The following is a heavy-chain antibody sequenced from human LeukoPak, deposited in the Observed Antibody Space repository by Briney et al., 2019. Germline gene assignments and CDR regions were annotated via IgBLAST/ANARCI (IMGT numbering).Heavy chain of an antibody. Sequence: GESLKISCKCSGYSFTNYWIGWVRQMPGKGLEVMGIIYSAGSYTRYSPSFQAHLTISTHKSNTTSSVQWSSLKASDTAMYYCARGQLLYGGNSHAFDVWGQGTMVTVSS. CDR2: IYSAGSYT. V-gene: IGHV5-51*01. CDR3: ARGQLLYGGNSHAFDV. J-gene: IGHJ3*01. D-gene: IGHD4-23*01. CDR1: GYSFTNYW.